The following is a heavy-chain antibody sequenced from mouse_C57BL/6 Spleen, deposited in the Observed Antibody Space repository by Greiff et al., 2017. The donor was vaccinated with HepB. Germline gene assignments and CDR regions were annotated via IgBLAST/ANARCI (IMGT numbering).Heavy chain of an antibody. J-gene: IGHJ1*03. V-gene: IGHV1-81*01. CDR2: IYPRSGNT. CDR1: GYTFTSYG. Sequence: QVQLQQSGAELARPGASVKLSCKASGYTFTSYGISWVKQRTGQSLEWIGEIYPRSGNTYYNEKFKGKATLTADKSSSTAYMELRSLTSEDSAVYFCAREDSNGYFDVWGTGTTVTVSS. D-gene: IGHD2-5*01. CDR3: AREDSNGYFDV.